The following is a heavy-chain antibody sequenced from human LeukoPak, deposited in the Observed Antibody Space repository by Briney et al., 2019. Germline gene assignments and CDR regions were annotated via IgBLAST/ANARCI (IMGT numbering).Heavy chain of an antibody. V-gene: IGHV1-2*02. CDR2: IIPNSGGT. CDR3: ARGMRGYYDSSVFDY. J-gene: IGHJ4*02. CDR1: GYTFTDSY. Sequence: GASVKVSCKASGYTFTDSYIHWLRQAPGQGLEWMGWIIPNSGGTNYAQKFQGRVTMTRDTSISTAYMELSRLRSDDTAVYYCARGMRGYYDSSVFDYWGQGTLVTVSS. D-gene: IGHD3-22*01.